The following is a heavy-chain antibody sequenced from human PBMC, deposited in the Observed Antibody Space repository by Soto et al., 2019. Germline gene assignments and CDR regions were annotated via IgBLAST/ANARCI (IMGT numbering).Heavy chain of an antibody. CDR3: ARDLSDVSSGWTYYFDY. CDR1: GFTFSSYS. CDR2: ISSSSSTI. D-gene: IGHD6-19*01. V-gene: IGHV3-48*01. J-gene: IGHJ4*02. Sequence: EVQLVESGGGLVQPGGSLRLSCAASGFTFSSYSMNWVRQAPGKGLEWVSYISSSSSTIYYADSVKGRFTISRDNAKNSLYLQMNRLRAEDTAVYYCARDLSDVSSGWTYYFDYWGQGTLVTVSS.